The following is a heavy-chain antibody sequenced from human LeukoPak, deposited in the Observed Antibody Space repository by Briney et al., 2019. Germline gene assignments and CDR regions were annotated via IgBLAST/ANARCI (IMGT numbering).Heavy chain of an antibody. CDR1: GGSISSGGYF. CDR3: ARSHWDLLPYFDY. J-gene: IGHJ4*02. CDR2: MSQSGST. Sequence: SQTLSLTCTVSGGSISSGGYFWTWIRQPPGKGLEWIGYMSQSGSTYYNPSLKSRVTISVATSKNQFSLKLSSVTAADTAVYYCARSHWDLLPYFDYWGQGTLVTVSS. D-gene: IGHD7-27*01. V-gene: IGHV4-30-2*02.